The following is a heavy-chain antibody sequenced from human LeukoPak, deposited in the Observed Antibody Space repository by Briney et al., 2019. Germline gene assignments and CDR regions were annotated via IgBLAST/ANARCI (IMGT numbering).Heavy chain of an antibody. CDR2: IIPMICIP. V-gene: IGHV1-69*02. J-gene: IGHJ6*04. Sequence: SVKVSCKASGGTFSSYTIGWVRQAPGQGLEWMGRIIPMICIPNYAQKFQGRVTITADKSTSTVYMEVSSLRSEDTAVYYCARAGYMDVWGKGTTVTVSP. CDR3: ARAGYMDV. CDR1: GGTFSSYT. D-gene: IGHD5-12*01.